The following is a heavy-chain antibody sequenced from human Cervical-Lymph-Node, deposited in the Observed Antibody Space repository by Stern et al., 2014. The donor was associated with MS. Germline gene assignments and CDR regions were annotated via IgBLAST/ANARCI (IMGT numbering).Heavy chain of an antibody. V-gene: IGHV1-69*01. J-gene: IGHJ5*02. CDR2: IIPPFGTT. D-gene: IGHD5-24*01. CDR1: GGTFSSHG. CDR3: ATEGAHEDGKNNWFEH. Sequence: QVHLVQSGAEVKKPGSSVKVSCKASGGTFSSHGISWVRQAPGQGLEWIAGIIPPFGTTHYAQNFQGRVTITADPSTITAYLELSSLRIADTAVYYCATEGAHEDGKNNWFEHWGQGTLVTVSS.